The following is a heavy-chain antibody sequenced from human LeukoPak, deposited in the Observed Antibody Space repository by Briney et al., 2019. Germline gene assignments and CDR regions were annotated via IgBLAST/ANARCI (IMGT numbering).Heavy chain of an antibody. V-gene: IGHV4-61*02. D-gene: IGHD4-17*01. CDR2: IYTSGST. Sequence: SQTLSLTCTVSGGSISSGSYYWSWIRQPAGKGLEWIGRIYTSGSTNYNPSLKSRVTISVDTSKNQFSLKLSAVTAADTAVYYCARDRTVTTRGLGYWGQGTLVTVSS. CDR3: ARDRTVTTRGLGY. CDR1: GGSISSGSYY. J-gene: IGHJ4*02.